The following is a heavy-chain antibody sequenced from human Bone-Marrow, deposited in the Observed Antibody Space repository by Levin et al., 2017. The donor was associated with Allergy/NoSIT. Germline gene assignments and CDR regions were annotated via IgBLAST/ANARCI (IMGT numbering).Heavy chain of an antibody. J-gene: IGHJ5*02. CDR1: GYTFTSYG. CDR2: ISAYNGNT. Sequence: ASVKVSCKASGYTFTSYGISWVRQAPGQGLEWMGWISAYNGNTNYAQKLQGRVTMTTDTSTSTAYMELRSLRSDDTAVYYCARGYCSSTSCYVPVTNWFDPWGQGTLVTVSS. V-gene: IGHV1-18*01. CDR3: ARGYCSSTSCYVPVTNWFDP. D-gene: IGHD2-2*01.